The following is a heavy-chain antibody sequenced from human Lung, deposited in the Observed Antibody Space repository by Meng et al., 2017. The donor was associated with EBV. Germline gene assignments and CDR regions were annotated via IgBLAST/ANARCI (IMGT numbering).Heavy chain of an antibody. J-gene: IGHJ4*02. CDR2: IIPIFGTA. CDR3: ARESYCSGGSCYLDY. Sequence: QVEVVQFGAAVKKPGSSVKFSCKASGGTFSSYAINWVRQAPGQGFEWMGGIIPIFGTANYAQKFQGRVTITADKSTSTAYMELSSLRSEDTAVYYCARESYCSGGSCYLDYWGQGTLVTVSS. D-gene: IGHD2-15*01. CDR1: GGTFSSYA. V-gene: IGHV1-69*06.